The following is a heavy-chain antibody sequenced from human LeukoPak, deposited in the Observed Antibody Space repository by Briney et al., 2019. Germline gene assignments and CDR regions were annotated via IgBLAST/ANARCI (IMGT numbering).Heavy chain of an antibody. V-gene: IGHV7-4-1*02. CDR2: INTNTGNP. CDR1: GYTFTSYA. CDR3: ARESAPHGDSGFDY. D-gene: IGHD2-21*02. Sequence: ASVKVSCKASGYTFTSYAMNWVRQAPGQGLEWMGWINTNTGNPTYAQGFTGRFVFSLDTSVSTAYLQISSLKAEDTAVYYCARESAPHGDSGFDYWGQGTLVTVSS. J-gene: IGHJ4*02.